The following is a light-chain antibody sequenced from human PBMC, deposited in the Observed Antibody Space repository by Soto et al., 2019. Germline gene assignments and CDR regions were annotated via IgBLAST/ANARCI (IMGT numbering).Light chain of an antibody. CDR2: GAS. CDR3: QQYNNWSPYT. Sequence: ETVMTQSPVTLSVSPGERATLSCRASQSVAINLAWYQQRPGQAPRLLIYGASTRATGIPARFSGSGSGTEFPLTLSSLQSEDFAVYYCQQYNNWSPYTFGQATKLEIK. V-gene: IGKV3-15*01. J-gene: IGKJ2*01. CDR1: QSVAIN.